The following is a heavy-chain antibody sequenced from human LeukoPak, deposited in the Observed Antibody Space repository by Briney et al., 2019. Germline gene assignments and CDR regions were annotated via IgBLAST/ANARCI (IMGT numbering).Heavy chain of an antibody. CDR2: VSGNSGKI. CDR3: ARGYYGSGSSSGPIDY. Sequence: GGSLRLPCEVSGFTFDDYAMHWVRQAPGKGLEWVAGVSGNSGKIGYADSVKGRFTSSRDNAKNSLYLQMNSLRPEDTALYYCARGYYGSGSSSGPIDYWGQGTLVTVSS. D-gene: IGHD3-10*01. CDR1: GFTFDDYA. V-gene: IGHV3-9*01. J-gene: IGHJ4*02.